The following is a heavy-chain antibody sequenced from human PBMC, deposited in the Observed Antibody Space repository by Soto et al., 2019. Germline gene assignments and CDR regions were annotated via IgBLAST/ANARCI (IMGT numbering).Heavy chain of an antibody. J-gene: IGHJ6*02. CDR3: ARRGSREYYYYGMDV. V-gene: IGHV4-59*12. D-gene: IGHD3-10*01. CDR1: GGSISSYY. CDR2: INYSGST. Sequence: SETLSLTCTVSGGSISSYYWSWIRQPPGKGLEWIGEINYSGSTNYNPSLKSRVTISVDTSKNQFSLKLSSVTAADTAVYYCARRGSREYYYYGMDVWGQGTTVTVS.